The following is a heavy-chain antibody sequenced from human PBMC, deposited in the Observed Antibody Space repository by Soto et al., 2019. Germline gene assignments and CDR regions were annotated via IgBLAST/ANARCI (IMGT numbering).Heavy chain of an antibody. Sequence: QVQLVQSGAEVKKPGASVKVSCKASGYTFTSYGISWVRQAPGQGLEWMGWISAYNGNTNYAQKLKGRVTMTTDTSTSTAYMELRSLRSDDTAVYYCARGNRDSSGYYSPVVYFDYWGQGTLVTVSS. D-gene: IGHD3-22*01. CDR1: GYTFTSYG. V-gene: IGHV1-18*04. J-gene: IGHJ4*02. CDR3: ARGNRDSSGYYSPVVYFDY. CDR2: ISAYNGNT.